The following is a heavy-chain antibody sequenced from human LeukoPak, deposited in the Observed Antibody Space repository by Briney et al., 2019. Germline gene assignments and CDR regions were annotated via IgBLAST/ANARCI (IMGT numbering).Heavy chain of an antibody. CDR2: IWYDGSKT. V-gene: IGHV3-33*06. Sequence: GGSLGLSCAASGFTFSTCHIHWVRQAPGKGLEWVALIWYDGSKTYYADSVKGRFTVSRDNSKNTLYLQMNSLRAEDTAVYYCAKDSNDYGDYNYFDFWGQGTLVTVSS. CDR3: AKDSNDYGDYNYFDF. D-gene: IGHD4-17*01. J-gene: IGHJ4*02. CDR1: GFTFSTCH.